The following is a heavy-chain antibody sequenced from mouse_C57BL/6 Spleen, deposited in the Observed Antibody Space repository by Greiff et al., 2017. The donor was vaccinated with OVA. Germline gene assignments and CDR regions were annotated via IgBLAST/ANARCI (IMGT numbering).Heavy chain of an antibody. CDR1: GFTFSSYA. CDR3: ARVLYGNYAAMDY. J-gene: IGHJ4*01. Sequence: EVQLVESGGGLVKPGGSLKLSCAASGFTFSSYAMSWVRQTPEKRLEWVATISDGGSYTYYPDNVKGRFTISRDNAKNNLYLQMSHLKSEDTAMYYCARVLYGNYAAMDYWGQGTSVTVSS. CDR2: ISDGGSYT. D-gene: IGHD2-1*01. V-gene: IGHV5-4*01.